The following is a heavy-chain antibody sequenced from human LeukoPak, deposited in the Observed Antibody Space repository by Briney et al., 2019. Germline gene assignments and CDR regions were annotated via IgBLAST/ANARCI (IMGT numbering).Heavy chain of an antibody. V-gene: IGHV4-30-2*03. Sequence: PSETLSLTCAVSGGSISSGGYSWSWIRQPPGKGLEWIGYIYHSGSTYYNPSLKSRVTISVDTTENQFSLKLSSVTAADTAVYYCARHQCGGDCSLDYWGQGTLVTVSS. CDR1: GGSISSGGYS. CDR2: IYHSGST. J-gene: IGHJ4*02. D-gene: IGHD2-21*02. CDR3: ARHQCGGDCSLDY.